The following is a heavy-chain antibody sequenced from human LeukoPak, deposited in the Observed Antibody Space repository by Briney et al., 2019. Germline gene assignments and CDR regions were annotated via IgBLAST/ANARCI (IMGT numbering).Heavy chain of an antibody. J-gene: IGHJ4*02. V-gene: IGHV4-34*01. CDR2: INHSGST. CDR3: AARGEYSGSGTR. D-gene: IGHD3-10*01. CDR1: SGSFSGYY. Sequence: SETLSLTCAVYSGSFSGYYWSWIRQAPGKGLEWIGEINHSGSTNYNPSLRTRVTISVDTSKNQFSLKLTSVTVADTAMYYCAARGEYSGSGTRWGQGALVTVSS.